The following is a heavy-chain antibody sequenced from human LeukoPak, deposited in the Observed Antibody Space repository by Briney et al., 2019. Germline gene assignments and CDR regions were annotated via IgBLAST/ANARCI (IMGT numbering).Heavy chain of an antibody. V-gene: IGHV3-30*04. CDR3: ARVNSRFGSGFPLDY. Sequence: GRSLRLSCEASGFTFTYYAMHWVRQAPGKGLEWVAVAAYDGSNEHYADSVKGRFTISRDNSQNTLFLHMNSLRAEDSAIYYCARVNSRFGSGFPLDYWGQGTLVTVSS. CDR2: AAYDGSNE. CDR1: GFTFTYYA. D-gene: IGHD3-3*01. J-gene: IGHJ4*02.